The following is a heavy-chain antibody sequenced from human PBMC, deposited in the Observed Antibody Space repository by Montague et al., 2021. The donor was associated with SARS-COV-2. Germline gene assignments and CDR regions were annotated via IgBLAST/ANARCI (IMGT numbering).Heavy chain of an antibody. V-gene: IGHV4-34*01. Sequence: SETLSLTCAVYGGSFSGYYWSWIRQPPWTGLEWIGEINHSGSTDYNPSPTSRVTISVDTSKNQFSLKLSSVAATDTAVYYCARATPGDFWSGYYPVYYYYYVGIWGKGTPVTVSS. J-gene: IGHJ6*03. CDR2: INHSGST. D-gene: IGHD3-3*01. CDR3: ARATPGDFWSGYYPVYYYYYVGI. CDR1: GGSFSGYY.